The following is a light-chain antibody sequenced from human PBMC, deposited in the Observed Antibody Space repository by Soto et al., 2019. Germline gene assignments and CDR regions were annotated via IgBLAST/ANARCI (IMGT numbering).Light chain of an antibody. CDR3: QQLNSYPT. V-gene: IGKV1-9*01. CDR2: AAS. Sequence: DLPLTQSPSFLSASVGDRVTITCRASQGISSYLAWYQQKPGKAPKLLIYAASTLQRGVPSRFSGSGSGTEFTLTISSLQPEDFTTYYCQQLNSYPTFGGGTKVEIK. CDR1: QGISSY. J-gene: IGKJ4*01.